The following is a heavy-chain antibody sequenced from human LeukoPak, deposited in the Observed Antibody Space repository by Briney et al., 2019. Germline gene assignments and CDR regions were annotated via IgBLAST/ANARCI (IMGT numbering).Heavy chain of an antibody. CDR1: GVSISDHY. CDR3: ARRTYYDTLTGYNYWYFDL. V-gene: IGHV4-59*11. Sequence: SETLSLTCTVSGVSISDHYWSWVRQPPGKGLEWIGYIYYTGSTDYNPSLKSRVTMSVDTSKNQFSLNLRSVTATDTAVYYCARRTYYDTLTGYNYWYFDLWGRGTLVTVSS. CDR2: IYYTGST. J-gene: IGHJ2*01. D-gene: IGHD3-9*01.